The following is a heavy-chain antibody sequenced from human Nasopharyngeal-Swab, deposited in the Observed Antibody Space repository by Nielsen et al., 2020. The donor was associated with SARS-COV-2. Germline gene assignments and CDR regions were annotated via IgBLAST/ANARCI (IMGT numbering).Heavy chain of an antibody. D-gene: IGHD3-10*01. J-gene: IGHJ4*02. CDR2: IYYSGST. CDR1: GGSISSYY. CDR3: ASGELNPFDY. Sequence: SETLSLTCTVSGGSISSYYWSWIRQPPGKGLEWTGYIYYSGSTNYNPSLKSRVTISVDTSKNQFSLKLSSVTAADTAVYYYASGELNPFDYWGQGTLVTVSS. V-gene: IGHV4-59*01.